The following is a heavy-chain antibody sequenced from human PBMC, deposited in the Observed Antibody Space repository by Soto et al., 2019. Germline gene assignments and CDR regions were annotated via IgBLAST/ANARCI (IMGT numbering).Heavy chain of an antibody. CDR2: INPNSGGS. J-gene: IGHJ4*02. V-gene: IGHV1-2*02. Sequence: ASVKVSCKASAYTFTDYYIHWVRQAPGQGLEWMGWINPNSGGSYFAQKFQGRVTMTRDTSISTAYMELSRLRSDDTAVYYCARDLGSYRRPYWGQGTLVTV. CDR1: AYTFTDYY. D-gene: IGHD1-26*01. CDR3: ARDLGSYRRPY.